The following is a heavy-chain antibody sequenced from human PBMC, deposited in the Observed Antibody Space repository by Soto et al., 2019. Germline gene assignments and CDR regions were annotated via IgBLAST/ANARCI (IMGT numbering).Heavy chain of an antibody. CDR3: ARGKLNIVVVPAASGGLCQFGWVDH. CDR1: GGSVSSGSYY. CDR2: IYYSGST. D-gene: IGHD2-2*01. V-gene: IGHV4-61*01. J-gene: IGHJ5*02. Sequence: QVQLQESGPGLVKPSETLSLTCTVSGGSVSSGSYYWSWIRQPPGKGLEWIGYIYYSGSTNYNPCLKSRVTMSVDTPKNQFSLRLGSVAAADTDVYYCARGKLNIVVVPAASGGLCQFGWVDHWGQGTLVTVSS.